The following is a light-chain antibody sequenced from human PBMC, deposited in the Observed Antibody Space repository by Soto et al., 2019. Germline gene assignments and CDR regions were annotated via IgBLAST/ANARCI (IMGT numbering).Light chain of an antibody. J-gene: IGLJ1*01. V-gene: IGLV2-14*01. CDR2: DVS. CDR1: SSDVGGYNY. Sequence: QSALTQPASVSGSPGQSITISCTGTSSDVGGYNYVSWYQQHPGKAPKLMIYDVSNRPSGVSNRFSGSKSGNTASLTISGLPAEGGAYFYCSSYTSSRPPVFGTGPKPTVL. CDR3: SSYTSSRPPV.